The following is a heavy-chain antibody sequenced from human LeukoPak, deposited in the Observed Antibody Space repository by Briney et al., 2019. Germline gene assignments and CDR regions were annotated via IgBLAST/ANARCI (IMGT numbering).Heavy chain of an antibody. V-gene: IGHV1-2*04. Sequence: GASVKVSCKASGYTFTGYYMHWVRQAPGQGLEWMGWINPNSGGTNYAQKFQGWVTMTRDTSISTAYMELSRLRSDDTAVYYCARDGASHGGYYDSSGYQDTGGDWGQGTLVTVSS. D-gene: IGHD3-22*01. CDR2: INPNSGGT. CDR1: GYTFTGYY. J-gene: IGHJ4*02. CDR3: ARDGASHGGYYDSSGYQDTGGD.